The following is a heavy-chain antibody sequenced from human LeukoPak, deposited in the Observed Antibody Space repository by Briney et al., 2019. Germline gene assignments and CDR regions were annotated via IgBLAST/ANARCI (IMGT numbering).Heavy chain of an antibody. Sequence: ASVKVSCKASGYTFTSYGISWVRQAPGQGLEWMGWISAYNGNTNYAQKFQGRVTMTEDTSTDTAYMELSSLRSEDTAVYYCATGSSQGIAVAGLFYWGQGTLVTVSS. J-gene: IGHJ4*02. D-gene: IGHD6-19*01. V-gene: IGHV1-18*01. CDR1: GYTFTSYG. CDR2: ISAYNGNT. CDR3: ATGSSQGIAVAGLFY.